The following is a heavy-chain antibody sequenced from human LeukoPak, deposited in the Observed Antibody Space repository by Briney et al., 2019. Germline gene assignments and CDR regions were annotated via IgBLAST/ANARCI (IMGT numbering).Heavy chain of an antibody. CDR1: GGSISSSSYY. J-gene: IGHJ4*02. CDR3: ASEGSGWYYFDY. D-gene: IGHD6-19*01. CDR2: IYYSGST. V-gene: IGHV4-39*07. Sequence: SETLSLTCTVSGGSISSSSYYWGWIRQPPGKGLEWIGSIYYSGSTYYNPSLKSRVTISVDTSKNQFSLKLSSVTAADTAVYYCASEGSGWYYFDYWGQGTLVTVPS.